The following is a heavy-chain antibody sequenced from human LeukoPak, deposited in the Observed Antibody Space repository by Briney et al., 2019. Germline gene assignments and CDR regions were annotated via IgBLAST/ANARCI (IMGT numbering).Heavy chain of an antibody. J-gene: IGHJ6*03. V-gene: IGHV1-2*02. CDR3: ARGVAAQGYLVYYYYYYYMDV. D-gene: IGHD6-6*01. CDR1: GYTFTGYY. CDR2: INPNSGGT. Sequence: GASVKVSCKASGYTFTGYYMHWVRQAPGQGLEWMGWINPNSGGTNYAQKFQGRVTITRNTSISTAYMELSSLRSEDTAVYYCARGVAAQGYLVYYYYYYYMDVWGKGTTVTVSS.